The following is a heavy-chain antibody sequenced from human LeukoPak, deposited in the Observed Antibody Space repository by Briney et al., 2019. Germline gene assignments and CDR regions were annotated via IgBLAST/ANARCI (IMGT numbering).Heavy chain of an antibody. CDR2: IWYDGSNK. CDR3: ARETSGAACSAFDI. J-gene: IGHJ3*02. Sequence: GGSLRLSCAASGFTFSSYGMHWVRQAPGKGLEWVAVIWYDGSNKYYADSVKGRFTISRDNSKNTLYLQMNSLRAEDTAVYYCARETSGAACSAFDIWGQGTMVTVSS. V-gene: IGHV3-33*01. CDR1: GFTFSSYG. D-gene: IGHD2-15*01.